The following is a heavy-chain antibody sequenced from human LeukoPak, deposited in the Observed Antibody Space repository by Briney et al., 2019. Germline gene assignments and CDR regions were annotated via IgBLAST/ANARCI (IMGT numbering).Heavy chain of an antibody. CDR1: GGSISSSSYY. CDR2: IYYSGST. V-gene: IGHV4-39*01. J-gene: IGHJ3*02. Sequence: PSETLSLTCTVSGGSISSSSYYWGWIRQPPGKGLEWIGSIYYSGSTYYNPSLKSRVTISVDTSENQFSLKLSSVTAADTAVYYCARTSSTSCCDAFDIWGQGTMVTVSS. D-gene: IGHD2-2*01. CDR3: ARTSSTSCCDAFDI.